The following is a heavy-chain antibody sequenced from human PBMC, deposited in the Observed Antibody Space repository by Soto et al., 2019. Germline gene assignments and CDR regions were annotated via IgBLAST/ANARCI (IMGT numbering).Heavy chain of an antibody. J-gene: IGHJ4*02. CDR1: SGSLGGYY. CDR2: ISPSGTT. V-gene: IGHV4-34*01. D-gene: IGHD6-6*01. CDR3: ARAPKVSGSAQTRPDF. Sequence: SETLSLTCSLYSGSLGGYYWSWIRQPPGKGLEWIGEISPSGTTNYSPSLKSRVSISVDTSKNQFSLNLTSLTAADTAVYYCARAPKVSGSAQTRPDFWGQGSLVTVSS.